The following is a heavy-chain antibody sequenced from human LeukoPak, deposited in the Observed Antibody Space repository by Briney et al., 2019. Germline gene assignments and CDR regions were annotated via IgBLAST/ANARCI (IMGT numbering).Heavy chain of an antibody. D-gene: IGHD6-6*01. CDR1: GGSVSTSSHY. CDR3: TRETESSSPR. Sequence: SETLSLTCSVSGGSVSTSSHYWAWIRQPPGKGLEWIGSIYYTGNTYYKPSLKSRVTMSLDTSKNQFSLKLTSVTAADTAVYYCTRETESSSPRWGQGALVTVSS. V-gene: IGHV4-39*07. J-gene: IGHJ4*02. CDR2: IYYTGNT.